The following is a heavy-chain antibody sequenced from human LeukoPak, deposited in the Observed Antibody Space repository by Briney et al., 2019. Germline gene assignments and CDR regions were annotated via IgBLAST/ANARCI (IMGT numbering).Heavy chain of an antibody. J-gene: IGHJ4*02. CDR1: GFTFSNYG. D-gene: IGHD3-22*01. Sequence: PGGSLRVSCAASGFTFSNYGMHWVRQAPGKGLEWVAFIRYDGSDKYYADSVKGRFTISRDNSKNTLYLQMNSLRAEDTAVYYCAKAQFPYYSDGSGYPLDYWGQGTLVTVSS. CDR2: IRYDGSDK. V-gene: IGHV3-30*02. CDR3: AKAQFPYYSDGSGYPLDY.